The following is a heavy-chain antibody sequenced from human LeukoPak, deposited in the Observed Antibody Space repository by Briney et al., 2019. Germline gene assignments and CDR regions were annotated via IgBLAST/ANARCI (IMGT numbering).Heavy chain of an antibody. CDR2: INPSGGST. V-gene: IGHV1-46*01. CDR1: GYTFTGYY. J-gene: IGHJ6*03. CDR3: ARRCPSTNYYYYMDV. Sequence: GASVKVSCKASGYTFTGYYMHWVRQAPGQGLEWMGIINPSGGSTSYAQKFQGRVTMTRDMSTSTVYMELSSLRSEDTAVYYCARRCPSTNYYYYMDVWGKGTTVTVSS.